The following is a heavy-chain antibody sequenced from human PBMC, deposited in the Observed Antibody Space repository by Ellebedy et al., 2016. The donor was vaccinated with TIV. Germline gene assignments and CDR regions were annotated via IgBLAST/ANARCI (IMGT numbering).Heavy chain of an antibody. CDR3: TTPLGGLVTSSPYFDH. Sequence: GESLKISXAVSGFSIKSFAMHWVRQAPGKGLEWVAVISYDSINKTYSDSVKGRFAISRDNSKNTLFLEMNNLRTEDTALYYCTTPLGGLVTSSPYFDHWGQGTLVTVSS. CDR2: ISYDSINK. J-gene: IGHJ4*02. CDR1: GFSIKSFA. V-gene: IGHV3-30*09. D-gene: IGHD1-1*01.